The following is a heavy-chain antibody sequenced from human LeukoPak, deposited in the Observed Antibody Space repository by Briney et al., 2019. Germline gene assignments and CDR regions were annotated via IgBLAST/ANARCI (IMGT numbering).Heavy chain of an antibody. V-gene: IGHV4-34*01. Sequence: GSLRLSCAASGFTVSSNYMSWVRQPPGKGLEWIGEINHSGSTNYNPSLKSRVTISVDTSKNQFSLKLSSVTAADTAVYYCARISAAGLRGGYFDYWGQGTLVTVSS. J-gene: IGHJ4*02. CDR1: GFTVSSNY. CDR2: INHSGST. D-gene: IGHD6-13*01. CDR3: ARISAAGLRGGYFDY.